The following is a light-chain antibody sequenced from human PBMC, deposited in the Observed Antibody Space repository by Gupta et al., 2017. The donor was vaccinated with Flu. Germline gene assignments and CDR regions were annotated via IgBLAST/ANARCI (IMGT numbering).Light chain of an antibody. J-gene: IGKJ5*01. Sequence: SALVGSYGDRCTSTCRASQMIGSYLIWYEQKQRHAPQLLIYAEAGWQSWVLSRFGGSGGGKNVALTNISRQQEDFASYYYHQNHSIPPFTFGQGTQLDIK. CDR1: QMIGSY. CDR3: HQNHSIPPFT. CDR2: AEA. V-gene: IGKV1-39*01.